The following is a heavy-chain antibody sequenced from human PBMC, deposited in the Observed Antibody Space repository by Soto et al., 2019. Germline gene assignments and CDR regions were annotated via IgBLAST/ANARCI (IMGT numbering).Heavy chain of an antibody. CDR2: IDAGNGKT. CDR1: EYTFTSYA. V-gene: IGHV1-3*01. D-gene: IGHD1-1*01. J-gene: IGHJ4*02. CDR3: GRGRWTQTTADYYLDY. Sequence: QVQLVQSGAEVKKPGASVRISCRASEYTFTSYAVHWVRQAPGQRFEWMGWIDAGNGKTKYSQRFQGRVTITRDTSATIVYMELNNLRSEDTAVYYCGRGRWTQTTADYYLDYWGQGTLVTVSS.